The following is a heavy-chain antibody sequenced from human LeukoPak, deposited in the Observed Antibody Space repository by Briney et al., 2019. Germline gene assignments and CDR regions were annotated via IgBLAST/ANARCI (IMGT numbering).Heavy chain of an antibody. D-gene: IGHD2-15*01. J-gene: IGHJ4*02. CDR2: ISSSGSTI. V-gene: IGHV3-11*01. CDR1: GFTFSDYY. Sequence: PGGSLRLSCAASGFTFSDYYMSWIRQASGKGLEWVSYISSSGSTIYYADSVKGRFTISRDNAKNSLYLQMNSLRAEDTAVYYCAKSSVVVVAAIPDYWGQRTLVTVSS. CDR3: AKSSVVVVAAIPDY.